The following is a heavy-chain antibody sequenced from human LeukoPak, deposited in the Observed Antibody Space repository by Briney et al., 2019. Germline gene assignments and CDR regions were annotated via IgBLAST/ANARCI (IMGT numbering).Heavy chain of an antibody. CDR2: IYYRGNT. CDR1: GDSIRNYY. CDR3: ARDSPPQYASSSAGFDY. V-gene: IGHV4-59*01. Sequence: SETLSLTCTVSGDSIRNYYWSWIRRPPGKGLEWIGYIYYRGNTNYNPSLKSRVIISIDTSRNQFSLKMSSVTAADTAVYFCARDSPPQYASSSAGFDYWGQGALVTVSS. D-gene: IGHD6-6*01. J-gene: IGHJ4*02.